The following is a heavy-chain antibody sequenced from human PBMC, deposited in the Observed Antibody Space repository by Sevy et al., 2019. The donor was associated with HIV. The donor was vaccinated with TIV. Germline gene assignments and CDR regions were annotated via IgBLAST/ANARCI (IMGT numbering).Heavy chain of an antibody. CDR3: ARESASGTPGGVYYYYYNMDV. CDR1: GFTFSSFS. D-gene: IGHD6-13*01. V-gene: IGHV3-48*01. Sequence: GGSLRLSCAASGFTFSSFSMNWVRQAPGKGPEWISYISTRSSAIYYADSMRGRFTISRDNSKNSLYLQMNSLRAEDTAVYYCARESASGTPGGVYYYYYNMDVWGQGTTVTVSS. J-gene: IGHJ6*02. CDR2: ISTRSSAI.